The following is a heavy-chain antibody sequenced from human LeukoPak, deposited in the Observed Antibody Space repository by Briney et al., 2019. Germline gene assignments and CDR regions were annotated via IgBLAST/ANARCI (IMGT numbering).Heavy chain of an antibody. CDR1: GFTFGDYA. CDR3: ARVEASGYDYGAFDY. CDR2: IKKDGSER. J-gene: IGHJ4*02. Sequence: GGSLRLSCTASGFTFGDYAMSWVRQAPGKGLEWVANIKKDGSERYYVDSLRGRFTISRDNAKNSLYLQMNSLRAEDTAVYYCARVEASGYDYGAFDYWGQGSLVTVSS. D-gene: IGHD5-12*01. V-gene: IGHV3-7*01.